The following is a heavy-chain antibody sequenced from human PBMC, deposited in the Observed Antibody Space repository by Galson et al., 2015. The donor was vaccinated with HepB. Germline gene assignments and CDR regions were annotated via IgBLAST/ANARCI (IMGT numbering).Heavy chain of an antibody. CDR2: INHSGST. D-gene: IGHD2-15*01. J-gene: IGHJ3*02. CDR3: ARGLGSSPEEEKAFDI. V-gene: IGHV4-34*09. Sequence: QVQLQESGPGLVKPSQTLSLTCAVYGGSFSGYYWSWIRQPPGKGLEWIGEINHSGSTNYNPSLKSRVTISVDTSKNQFSLKLSSVTAADTAVYYCARGLGSSPEEEKAFDIWGQGTMVTVSS. CDR1: GGSFSGYY.